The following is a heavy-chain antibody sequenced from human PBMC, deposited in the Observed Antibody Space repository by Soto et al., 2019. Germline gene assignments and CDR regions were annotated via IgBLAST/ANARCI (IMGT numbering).Heavy chain of an antibody. D-gene: IGHD6-13*01. CDR3: AREVNSSPARGPNWFDP. J-gene: IGHJ5*02. V-gene: IGHV4-4*02. CDR1: GDSINNSHW. Sequence: QVQLQESGPGLVQPSGTLSLTCAVSGDSINNSHWWSWVRQTPGKGLEWIGETYHSGTTNYNPPLKPRVTISIDKSKNQFSLKMNSVTAADTAVYYCAREVNSSPARGPNWFDPWGQGTLVTVSS. CDR2: TYHSGTT.